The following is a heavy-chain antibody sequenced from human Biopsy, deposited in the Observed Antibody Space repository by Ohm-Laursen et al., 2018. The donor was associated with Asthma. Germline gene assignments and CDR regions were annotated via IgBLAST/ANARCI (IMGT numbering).Heavy chain of an antibody. J-gene: IGHJ1*01. CDR2: IKHDGSEN. D-gene: IGHD3-3*02. V-gene: IGHV3-7*01. CDR3: ARTFHFWSPYHAEHYQL. CDR1: GFTFSSYA. Sequence: SLRLSCSASGFTFSSYAMSWVRQVPGRGLEWVANIKHDGSENNHVDSLKGRSTISRDNAKNSLYLQMNSLRAEDTAVYYCARTFHFWSPYHAEHYQLWGQGTLVTVSS.